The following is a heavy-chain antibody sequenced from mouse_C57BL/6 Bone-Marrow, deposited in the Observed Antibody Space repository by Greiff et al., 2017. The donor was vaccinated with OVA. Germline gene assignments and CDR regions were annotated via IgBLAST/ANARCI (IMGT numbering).Heavy chain of an antibody. CDR1: GYTFTEYT. D-gene: IGHD1-1*01. J-gene: IGHJ3*01. Sequence: VKLMESGAELVKPGASVKLSCKASGYTFTEYTIHWVKQRSGQGLEWIGWFYPGSGSIKYNEKFKDKATLTADKSSSTVYMELSRLTSEDSAVYFCARHEDRLSTPVATVGFAYWGQGTLVTVSA. V-gene: IGHV1-62-2*01. CDR2: FYPGSGSI. CDR3: ARHEDRLSTPVATVGFAY.